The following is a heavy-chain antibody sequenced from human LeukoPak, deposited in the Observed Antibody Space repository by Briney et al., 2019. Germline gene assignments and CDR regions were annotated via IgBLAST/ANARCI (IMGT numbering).Heavy chain of an antibody. J-gene: IGHJ4*02. Sequence: SQTLSLTCTVSGGSISSGDYYWSWIRQPPGKGLEWIGYIYYSGSTYYNPSLKSRVTISVDTSKNQFSLKLSSVTAADTAVYYCAREDGGGYNYFDYRGQGTLVTVSS. D-gene: IGHD3-16*01. CDR1: GGSISSGDYY. CDR2: IYYSGST. V-gene: IGHV4-30-4*08. CDR3: AREDGGGYNYFDY.